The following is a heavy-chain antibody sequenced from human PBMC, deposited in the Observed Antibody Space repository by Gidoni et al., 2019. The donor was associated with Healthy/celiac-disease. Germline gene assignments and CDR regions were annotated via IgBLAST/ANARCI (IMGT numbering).Heavy chain of an antibody. V-gene: IGHV5-51*01. CDR2: IHPGDSDT. CDR1: GYTFPAYW. CDR3: ARIVHCGGDCYTEVDD. D-gene: IGHD2-21*02. J-gene: IGHJ4*02. Sequence: VWLAQSGPEAKKPGESLKISCKASGYTFPAYWIGWVRQKPGKGLEWMGLIHPGDSDTRYSPSFQGQVTISVDKSIATVFLQWNSLKASDTAVYYCARIVHCGGDCYTEVDDWGQGTLVTV.